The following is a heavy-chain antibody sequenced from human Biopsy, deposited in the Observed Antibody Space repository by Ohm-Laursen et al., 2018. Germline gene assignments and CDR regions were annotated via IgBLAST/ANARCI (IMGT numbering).Heavy chain of an antibody. Sequence: SDTLSLTCIVSGGSISNNNYYWGWIRQPPGKGLEWIGSIFYRGSTHYKPPLKSRLNISVDTSTNQFSLKLNSVTAADTAVYYCARDYDTSGYYYVSWGQGTLVTVSS. CDR2: IFYRGST. CDR3: ARDYDTSGYYYVS. CDR1: GGSISNNNYY. J-gene: IGHJ5*02. D-gene: IGHD3-22*01. V-gene: IGHV4-39*01.